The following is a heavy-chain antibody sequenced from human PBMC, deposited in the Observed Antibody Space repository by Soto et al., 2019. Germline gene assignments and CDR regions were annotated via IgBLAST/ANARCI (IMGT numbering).Heavy chain of an antibody. D-gene: IGHD6-19*01. Sequence: QVQLVESGGGVVQPGRSLRLSCAASGFTFSSYAMHWVRQAPGKGLEWVAVISYDGSNKYYADSVKGRFTISRDNSKNTLYLQMNSLRAEGTAVYYCARKGIAVGGPPYGMDVWGQGTTVTVSS. CDR3: ARKGIAVGGPPYGMDV. CDR2: ISYDGSNK. J-gene: IGHJ6*02. V-gene: IGHV3-30-3*01. CDR1: GFTFSSYA.